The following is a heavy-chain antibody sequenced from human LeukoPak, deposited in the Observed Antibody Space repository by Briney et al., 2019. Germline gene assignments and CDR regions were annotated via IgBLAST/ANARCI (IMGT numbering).Heavy chain of an antibody. V-gene: IGHV3-9*01. CDR1: GFTFDDYA. J-gene: IGHJ3*01. CDR2: LSWNSHNI. Sequence: PGGSPRLSCAASGFTFDDYAMHWVRQAPGRGLEWVAGLSWNSHNINYADSVKGRFTISRDNANYSLYLQMDSLRPEDTALYYCAKDREWELLGGDAFDVWGQGTVVTVSS. CDR3: AKDREWELLGGDAFDV. D-gene: IGHD1-26*01.